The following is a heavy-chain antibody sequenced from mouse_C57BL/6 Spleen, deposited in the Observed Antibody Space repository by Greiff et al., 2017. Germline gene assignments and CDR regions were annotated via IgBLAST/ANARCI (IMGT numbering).Heavy chain of an antibody. CDR2: IHPNSGST. CDR1: GYTFTSYW. J-gene: IGHJ2*01. D-gene: IGHD1-1*01. V-gene: IGHV1-64*01. Sequence: QVQLQQPGAELVKPGASVKLSCKASGYTFTSYWMHWVKQRPGHGLEWIGMIHPNSGSTNYNEKIKSKATLTVDKSSSTAYMQLSSLTSEDSAVYYCASYYGSSWENYFDYGGQGTTLTVSS. CDR3: ASYYGSSWENYFDY.